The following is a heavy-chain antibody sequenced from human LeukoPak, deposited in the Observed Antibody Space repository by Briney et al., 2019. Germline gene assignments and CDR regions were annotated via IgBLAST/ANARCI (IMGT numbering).Heavy chain of an antibody. V-gene: IGHV3-21*01. D-gene: IGHD6-19*01. CDR3: ARDLAEKGMWYRSGCVNY. CDR2: ISSSSSYI. CDR1: GFTFSSYS. J-gene: IGHJ4*02. Sequence: PGGSLRLSCAASGFTFSSYSMNWVRQAPGKGLEWVSSISSSSSYIYYADSVKGRFTISRDNAKNSVYLQMNSLRAEDTAVYYCARDLAEKGMWYRSGCVNYWGQGTLVTVSS.